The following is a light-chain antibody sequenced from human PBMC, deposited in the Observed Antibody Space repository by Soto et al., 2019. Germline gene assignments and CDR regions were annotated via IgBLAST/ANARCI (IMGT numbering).Light chain of an antibody. Sequence: EIVMTQSPATLSVSPGERATLSCRASQSVSSNLAWYQQKPGQAPRLLIYGASTRATGIPARFSGSGSGTEFTHTLSSMQSEDFAVYYCQQYNNWPLTFGGGTKVEIK. CDR3: QQYNNWPLT. CDR2: GAS. V-gene: IGKV3-15*01. CDR1: QSVSSN. J-gene: IGKJ4*01.